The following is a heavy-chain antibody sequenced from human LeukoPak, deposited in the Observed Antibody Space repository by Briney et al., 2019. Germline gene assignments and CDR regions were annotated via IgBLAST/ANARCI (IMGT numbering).Heavy chain of an antibody. D-gene: IGHD6-13*01. CDR3: AKAMGGYSSINYYFDY. CDR2: IKQDGSEK. Sequence: GGSLRLSCAASGFTFSSYWMSWVRQAPGTGLEWVANIKQDGSEKYYVDSVKGRFTISRDNAKNSLYLQMNSLRVEDTAVYYCAKAMGGYSSINYYFDYWGQGTLVTVSS. CDR1: GFTFSSYW. J-gene: IGHJ4*02. V-gene: IGHV3-7*03.